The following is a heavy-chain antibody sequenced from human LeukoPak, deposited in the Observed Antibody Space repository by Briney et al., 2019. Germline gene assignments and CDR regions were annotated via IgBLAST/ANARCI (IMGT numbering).Heavy chain of an antibody. D-gene: IGHD3-9*01. Sequence: GGSLRLSCTASGFTFGDYAMSWVRQAPGKGLEWVGFIRSKAYGGTTEYAASVKGRFTISRDDSKSIAYLQMNSLKTEDTAVYYCTRERREYYDILTGYSSPSDFWGQGTLVTVSS. CDR2: IRSKAYGGTT. CDR3: TRERREYYDILTGYSSPSDF. CDR1: GFTFGDYA. J-gene: IGHJ4*02. V-gene: IGHV3-49*04.